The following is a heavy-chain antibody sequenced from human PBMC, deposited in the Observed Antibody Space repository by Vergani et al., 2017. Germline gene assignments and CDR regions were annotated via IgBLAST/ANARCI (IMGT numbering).Heavy chain of an antibody. J-gene: IGHJ3*02. CDR2: ISSSGSTI. D-gene: IGHD2-21*01. CDR1: GFTFSSYE. V-gene: IGHV3-48*03. Sequence: EVQLLESGGGLVQPGGSLRLSSAASGFTFSSYEMNWVRQAPGKGLEWVSYISSSGSTIYYPDSVKGRLTISRDNAKNSLYLQRNSLRAEETAIYYCTTRDPVLWWENDAFDIWGQGTMVTVSS. CDR3: TTRDPVLWWENDAFDI.